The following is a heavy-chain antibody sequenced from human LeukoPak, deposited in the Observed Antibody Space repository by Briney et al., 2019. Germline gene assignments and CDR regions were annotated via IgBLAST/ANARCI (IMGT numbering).Heavy chain of an antibody. CDR2: IIGSGGTT. Sequence: GGSLRLSCAASGFTFSNYAMCWVRQAPGKGLEWVSAIIGSGGTTYYADSVKGRFTISRDNSKNTLNLQMNSLRAEDTAVYYCAKDYGDNPFDYWGQGTLVTVSS. V-gene: IGHV3-23*01. CDR3: AKDYGDNPFDY. J-gene: IGHJ4*02. CDR1: GFTFSNYA. D-gene: IGHD4-23*01.